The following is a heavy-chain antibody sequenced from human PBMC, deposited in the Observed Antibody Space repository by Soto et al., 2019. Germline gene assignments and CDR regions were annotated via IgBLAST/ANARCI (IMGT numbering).Heavy chain of an antibody. CDR3: AKDSRIQLWLRYTSFDY. CDR1: GFTFSSYG. D-gene: IGHD5-18*01. Sequence: GGSRRLSCEASGFTFSSYGMHWVRQAPGKGLEWVAVISFDGSKTYYADSVKGRFTISRDNSKNTLNLQMNSLRAEDTAVYYCAKDSRIQLWLRYTSFDYWGQGTLVTGPS. V-gene: IGHV3-30*18. CDR2: ISFDGSKT. J-gene: IGHJ4*02.